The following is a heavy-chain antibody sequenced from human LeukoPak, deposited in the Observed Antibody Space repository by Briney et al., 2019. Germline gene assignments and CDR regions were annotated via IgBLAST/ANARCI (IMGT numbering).Heavy chain of an antibody. CDR2: ITGNGVST. J-gene: IGHJ4*02. CDR1: GFTFNTYT. V-gene: IGHV3-23*01. D-gene: IGHD6-13*01. Sequence: GGSLRLSCAASGFTFNTYTMNWVRLVPGKGLEWVSLITGNGVSTYYADSVKGRFTISRDNSKNTLYLQMNSLRAEDTAVYYCAKGLHSSSWYSDSWGQGNLVTVSS. CDR3: AKGLHSSSWYSDS.